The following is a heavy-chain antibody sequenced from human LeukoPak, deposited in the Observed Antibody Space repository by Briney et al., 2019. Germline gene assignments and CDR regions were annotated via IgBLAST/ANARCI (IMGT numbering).Heavy chain of an antibody. D-gene: IGHD5-12*01. V-gene: IGHV1-18*01. CDR3: ARDRGIVATTHFDY. J-gene: IGHJ4*02. CDR1: GYTFTSYG. Sequence: ASVKVSCKASGYTFTSYGISWVRQAPGQGLEWIGWISAYNGNTNYAQKLQGRVTMTTDTSTSTAYMELRSLRSDDTAVYYCARDRGIVATTHFDYWGQGTLVTVSS. CDR2: ISAYNGNT.